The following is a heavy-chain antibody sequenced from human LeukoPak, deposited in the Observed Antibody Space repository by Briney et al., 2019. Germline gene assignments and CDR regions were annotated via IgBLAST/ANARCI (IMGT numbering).Heavy chain of an antibody. Sequence: GGSLRLSCAASGFTFSSYGMHLVRQAPGKGLEWVAVISYDGSNKYYADSVKGRFTISRDNSKNTLYLQMNSLGAEDTAVYYCAKGSATIHWGQGTLVTVSS. D-gene: IGHD5-12*01. CDR3: AKGSATIH. V-gene: IGHV3-30*18. CDR2: ISYDGSNK. CDR1: GFTFSSYG. J-gene: IGHJ4*02.